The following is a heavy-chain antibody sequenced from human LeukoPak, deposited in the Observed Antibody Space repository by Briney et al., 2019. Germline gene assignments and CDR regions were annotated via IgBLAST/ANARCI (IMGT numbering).Heavy chain of an antibody. CDR3: ARGITMVRGVPSKYYFDY. D-gene: IGHD3-10*01. Sequence: SETLSLTCAVYGGSFSGYYWSWIRQPPEKGLEWIGEINHSGSTNYNPSLKGRVTISVDTSKNQFSLKLSSVTAADTAVYYCARGITMVRGVPSKYYFDYWGQGTLVTVSS. CDR2: INHSGST. V-gene: IGHV4-34*01. CDR1: GGSFSGYY. J-gene: IGHJ4*02.